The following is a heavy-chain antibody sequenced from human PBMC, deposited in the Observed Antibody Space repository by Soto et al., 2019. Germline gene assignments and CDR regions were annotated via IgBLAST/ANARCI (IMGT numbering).Heavy chain of an antibody. Sequence: KSSETLSLTCRVSGYSVSSSDYYWAWIRQPPGKGLEWIGSMFYSGLTYYNPSLKSRVTLSVDTSKNQFSVRLNSVTAADTAVYYCAPLSVSLSGPYGIHVWGQGTTVTVSS. CDR3: APLSVSLSGPYGIHV. D-gene: IGHD2-15*01. J-gene: IGHJ6*02. CDR2: MFYSGLT. CDR1: GYSVSSSDYY. V-gene: IGHV4-39*01.